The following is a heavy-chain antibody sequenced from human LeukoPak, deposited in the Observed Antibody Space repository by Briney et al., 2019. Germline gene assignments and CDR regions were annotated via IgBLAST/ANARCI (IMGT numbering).Heavy chain of an antibody. Sequence: SGGSLRLSCAASGFTFSSYAMSWVRQAPGKGLEWVSAISGSGGSTYYADSVKGRFTISRDNSKNTLYLQMNSLRAEDTAVYYCAKILAVVPAAIDYWGQGTLVTVSS. J-gene: IGHJ4*02. D-gene: IGHD2-2*01. V-gene: IGHV3-23*01. CDR2: ISGSGGST. CDR1: GFTFSSYA. CDR3: AKILAVVPAAIDY.